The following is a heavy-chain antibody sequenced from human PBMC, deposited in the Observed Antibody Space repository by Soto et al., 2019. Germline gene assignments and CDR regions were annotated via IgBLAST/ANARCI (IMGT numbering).Heavy chain of an antibody. V-gene: IGHV1-18*01. CDR1: GYTFTSYG. CDR2: ISAYNGNT. Sequence: ASVKVSCKASGYTFTSYGISWVRQAPGQGLEWMGWISAYNGNTNYAQKLQGRVTMTRDTSINTAYMELSSLRSEDTAIYYCARMATSGTLNWFDPWGQGTLVTVSS. CDR3: ARMATSGTLNWFDP. D-gene: IGHD1-26*01. J-gene: IGHJ5*02.